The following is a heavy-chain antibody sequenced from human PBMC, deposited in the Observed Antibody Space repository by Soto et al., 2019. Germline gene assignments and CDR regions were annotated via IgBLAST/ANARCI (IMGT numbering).Heavy chain of an antibody. V-gene: IGHV1-18*01. Sequence: QVQMVQSGAEVKKPGASVKVSCKASGYTFNTYGVSWVRQAPGQGLAWLGWISPYNGNTNYPQKLQGRVTMTTDTSTGAADSELGSLRCDDASLYYCGRCITGAGSFWYFDLWGRGTLVTVSS. CDR1: GYTFNTYG. D-gene: IGHD6-19*01. J-gene: IGHJ2*01. CDR2: ISPYNGNT. CDR3: GRCITGAGSFWYFDL.